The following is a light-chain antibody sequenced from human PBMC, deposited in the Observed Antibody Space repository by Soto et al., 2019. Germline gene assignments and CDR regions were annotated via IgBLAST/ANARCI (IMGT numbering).Light chain of an antibody. Sequence: QSALTQSASVSGSLGQSITISCTGTSSVVGSYNLVSWYQQYPDKAPKLIIYEGSKRPSGVSNRFSGSKSANTASLTISGLQAEDEADYYCCSYAGSTTLIFGGGTKLTVL. CDR1: SSVVGSYNL. CDR3: CSYAGSTTLI. CDR2: EGS. J-gene: IGLJ2*01. V-gene: IGLV2-23*01.